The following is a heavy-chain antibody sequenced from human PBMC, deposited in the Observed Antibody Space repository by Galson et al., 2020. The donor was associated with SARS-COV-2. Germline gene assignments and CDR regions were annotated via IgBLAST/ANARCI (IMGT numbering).Heavy chain of an antibody. V-gene: IGHV1-46*04. D-gene: IGHD2-21*01. Sequence: ASVKVSCKASGYTFISFYIHWVRQAPGQGLEWMGVINPSGYLTSYARKLRGRVTVTRDMSTQTVYMELSSLTSEDTAVYYCGREWGDSYSSVFDYWGQGSLGGVS. CDR2: INPSGYLT. J-gene: IGHJ4*02. CDR1: GYTFISFY. CDR3: GREWGDSYSSVFDY.